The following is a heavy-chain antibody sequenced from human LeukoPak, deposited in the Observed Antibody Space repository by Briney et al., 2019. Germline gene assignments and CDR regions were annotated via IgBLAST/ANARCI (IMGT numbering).Heavy chain of an antibody. J-gene: IGHJ4*02. V-gene: IGHV3-23*01. CDR2: VSGSGGFT. D-gene: IGHD2-2*01. CDR3: AKDPYIVVVPAAIEVDY. Sequence: GGSLRLSCAASGFTFSSYAMSWVRQAPGKGLEWVSGVSGSGGFTYYADSVKGRFTISRDNSKNTLYLQMNSLRAEDTAVYYCAKDPYIVVVPAAIEVDYWGQGTLVTASS. CDR1: GFTFSSYA.